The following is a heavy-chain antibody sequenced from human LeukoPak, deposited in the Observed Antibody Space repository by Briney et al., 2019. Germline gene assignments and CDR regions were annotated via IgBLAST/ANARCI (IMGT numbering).Heavy chain of an antibody. CDR3: ARGLGSGWYSYFDY. D-gene: IGHD6-19*01. J-gene: IGHJ4*02. V-gene: IGHV4-34*01. Sequence: GSLRLSCAASGFIFSGYEMNWVRQPPGKGLEWIGEINHSGSTNYNPSLKSRVTISVDTSKNQFSLKLSSVTAADTAVYYCARGLGSGWYSYFDYWGQGTLVTVSS. CDR2: INHSGST. CDR1: GFIFSGYE.